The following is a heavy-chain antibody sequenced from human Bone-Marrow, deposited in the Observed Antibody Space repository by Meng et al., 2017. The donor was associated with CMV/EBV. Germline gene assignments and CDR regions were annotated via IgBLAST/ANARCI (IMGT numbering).Heavy chain of an antibody. V-gene: IGHV3-9*01. Sequence: LSLTCAASGFTFDDYAMHWVRQAPGKGLEWVSSISWNSGSIGYADSVKGRFTISRDNAKNSLYLQMNSLRAEDTAVYYCAKGPDGGTYYNHFYYGMDVWGQGTTVTVSS. CDR2: ISWNSGSI. CDR3: AKGPDGGTYYNHFYYGMDV. D-gene: IGHD1-26*01. J-gene: IGHJ6*02. CDR1: GFTFDDYA.